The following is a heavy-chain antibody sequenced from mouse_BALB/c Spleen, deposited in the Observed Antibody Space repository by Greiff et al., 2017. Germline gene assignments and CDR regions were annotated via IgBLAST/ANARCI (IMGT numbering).Heavy chain of an antibody. Sequence: QVQLKESGAELAKPGASVKMSCKASGYTFTSYWMHWVKQRPGQGLEWIGYINPSTGYTEYNQKFKDKATLTADKSSSTAYMQLSSLTSEDSAVYYCARDMITTFAYWGQGTLVTVSA. D-gene: IGHD2-4*01. CDR1: GYTFTSYW. CDR2: INPSTGYT. J-gene: IGHJ3*01. CDR3: ARDMITTFAY. V-gene: IGHV1-7*01.